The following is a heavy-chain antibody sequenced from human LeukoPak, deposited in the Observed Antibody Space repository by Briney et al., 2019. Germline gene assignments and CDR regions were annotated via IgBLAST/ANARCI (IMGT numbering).Heavy chain of an antibody. J-gene: IGHJ4*02. V-gene: IGHV1-2*02. CDR3: ARGRGYRTEGY. Sequence: EASVKVSCKASGYTFTGYYMHWVRHAPGQGLGWMGWINPNSGGTNYAQKFQGRVTMTRDTSISTAYRERSRLRSDDTAVYYCARGRGYRTEGYWGQGTLVTVSS. D-gene: IGHD5-12*01. CDR1: GYTFTGYY. CDR2: INPNSGGT.